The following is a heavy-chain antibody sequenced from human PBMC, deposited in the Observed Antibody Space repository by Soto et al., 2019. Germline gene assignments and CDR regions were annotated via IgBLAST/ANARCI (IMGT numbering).Heavy chain of an antibody. CDR1: GGTFSGYT. Sequence: SVKVSCKPSGGTFSGYTLTWVRQAPGQGLQWMGGIIPISGTANYAQKFQDRVRITADKFTSTVYMELSSLTSEDTAVYYCARDRGHCSSTTCYTNFYGMDVWGQGTTVTVSS. CDR2: IIPISGTA. V-gene: IGHV1-69*06. CDR3: ARDRGHCSSTTCYTNFYGMDV. D-gene: IGHD2-2*02. J-gene: IGHJ6*02.